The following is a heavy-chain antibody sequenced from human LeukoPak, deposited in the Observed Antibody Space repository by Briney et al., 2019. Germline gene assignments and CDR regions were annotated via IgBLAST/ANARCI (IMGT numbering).Heavy chain of an antibody. Sequence: SETLSLTCTVSGGSISSYYWSWIRQPPGKGLEWIGYIYYSGSTNYNPSLESRVTISVDTSKNQFSLKLSSVTAADTAVYYCARHAIRSSSSSFDYWGQGTLVTVSS. CDR2: IYYSGST. J-gene: IGHJ4*02. CDR3: ARHAIRSSSSSFDY. D-gene: IGHD6-6*01. V-gene: IGHV4-59*08. CDR1: GGSISSYY.